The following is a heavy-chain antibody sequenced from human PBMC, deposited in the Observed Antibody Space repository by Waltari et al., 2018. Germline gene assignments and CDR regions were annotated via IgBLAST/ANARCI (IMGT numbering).Heavy chain of an antibody. Sequence: QVQLVQSGAEVTQPVASVKVSCKASGYTFTSYDITWVRQATGQGLEWMGWMNPNSGNTGYAQKFQGRVTMTRNTSISTAYMELSSLRSEDTAVYDCARSGQLVYYYYYGMDVWGQGTTVTVSS. CDR2: MNPNSGNT. CDR3: ARSGQLVYYYYYGMDV. J-gene: IGHJ6*02. D-gene: IGHD6-6*01. CDR1: GYTFTSYD. V-gene: IGHV1-8*01.